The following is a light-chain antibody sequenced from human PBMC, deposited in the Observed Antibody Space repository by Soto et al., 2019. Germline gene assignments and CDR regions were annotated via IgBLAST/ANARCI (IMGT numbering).Light chain of an antibody. V-gene: IGLV2-14*03. CDR3: VSFTSSTTYV. CDR1: SSDVGGSNF. CDR2: DVA. Sequence: QSALTQPASVSASPGQSITISCTGTSSDVGGSNFVSWYQQHPGKPPKLIIYDVATRPSGVSNRFSGSKSGSTASLLISRLQTEDEAAYYCVSFTSSTTYVFGSGTKLTVL. J-gene: IGLJ1*01.